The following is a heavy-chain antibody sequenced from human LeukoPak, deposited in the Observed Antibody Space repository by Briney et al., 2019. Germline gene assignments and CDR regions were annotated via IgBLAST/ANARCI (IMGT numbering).Heavy chain of an antibody. CDR2: IYYSGTT. D-gene: IGHD3/OR15-3a*01. Sequence: PSETLSLTCTVSGGSFSGSYWSWIRQPPGKGLEWIGYIYYSGTTNYNPSLMSRVTISIDTSKEQFSLRLSSVTAADTAVYYCAKSTLDNIWCPGDWSQGTLVTVSS. CDR1: GGSFSGSY. J-gene: IGHJ4*02. V-gene: IGHV4-59*01. CDR3: AKSTLDNIWCPGD.